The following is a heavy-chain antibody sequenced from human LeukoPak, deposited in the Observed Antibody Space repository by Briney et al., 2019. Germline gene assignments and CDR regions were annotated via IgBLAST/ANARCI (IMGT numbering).Heavy chain of an antibody. V-gene: IGHV1-69*04. J-gene: IGHJ6*02. CDR3: ALHQGDIVVVLAARHGMDV. D-gene: IGHD2-2*01. CDR1: GGTFSSYA. CDR2: IIPILGIA. Sequence: SVKVSCKASGGTFSSYAISWVRQAPGQGLERMGRIIPILGIANYAQKFQGRVTITADKSTSTAYMELSSLRSEDTAVYYCALHQGDIVVVLAARHGMDVWGQGTTVTVSS.